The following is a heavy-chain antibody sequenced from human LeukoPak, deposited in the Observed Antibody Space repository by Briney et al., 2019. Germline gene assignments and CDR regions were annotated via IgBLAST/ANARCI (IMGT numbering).Heavy chain of an antibody. V-gene: IGHV3-21*05. J-gene: IGHJ6*02. CDR3: ARDLRDARAYGMDV. Sequence: PGGSLRLSCAASGFTFSTYGMSWVRQAPGKGLEWVSYISSGGSYTKYADSVKGRFTISRDNAKNSLYLQMNSLRAEDTAVYYCARDLRDARAYGMDVWGQGTTVTVSS. CDR2: ISSGGSYT. CDR1: GFTFSTYG. D-gene: IGHD3-16*01.